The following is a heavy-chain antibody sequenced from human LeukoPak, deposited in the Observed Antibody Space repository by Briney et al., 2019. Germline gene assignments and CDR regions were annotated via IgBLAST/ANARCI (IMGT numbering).Heavy chain of an antibody. D-gene: IGHD2-15*01. J-gene: IGHJ3*02. V-gene: IGHV4-39*07. CDR3: ATNLENCSGGSCYYGDAFDI. CDR2: IYYSGST. Sequence: SETLSLTCTVSGGSISSSSYYWGWIRQPPGRGLEWTGSIYYSGSTYYNPSLKSRVTISVDTSKNQFSLKLSSVTAADTAVYYCATNLENCSGGSCYYGDAFDIWGQGTMVTVSS. CDR1: GGSISSSSYY.